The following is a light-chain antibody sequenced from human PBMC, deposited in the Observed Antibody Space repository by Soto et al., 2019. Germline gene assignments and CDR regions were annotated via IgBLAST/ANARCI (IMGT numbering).Light chain of an antibody. CDR3: QQYSTYST. Sequence: ISDSLAWFQQRPGQAPRLLIHGASTLQSGVPSRLSGSGSGTDFTLTIDSLQPEDVASYYCQQYSTYSTFGQGTRLEIK. V-gene: IGKV1-27*01. CDR1: ISDS. CDR2: GAS. J-gene: IGKJ5*01.